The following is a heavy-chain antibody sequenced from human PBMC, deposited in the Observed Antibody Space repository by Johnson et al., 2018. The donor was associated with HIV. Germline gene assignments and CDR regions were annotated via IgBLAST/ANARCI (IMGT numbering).Heavy chain of an antibody. CDR1: GLIFRTYW. Sequence: VQLVESGGGLVQPGGSLRLSCGGSGLIFRTYWMSWVRQAHGKGLEWVSTISHSANSTYYPDSVKGRFIFSRDNAKNSLYLQMNSLRAEDTALYYCARDRLYYGSGSYGGAFDIWGQGTMVTVSS. CDR2: ISHSANST. D-gene: IGHD3-10*01. J-gene: IGHJ3*02. V-gene: IGHV3-23*04. CDR3: ARDRLYYGSGSYGGAFDI.